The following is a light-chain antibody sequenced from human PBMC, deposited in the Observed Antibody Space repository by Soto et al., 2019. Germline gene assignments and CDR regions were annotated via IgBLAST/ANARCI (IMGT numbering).Light chain of an antibody. J-gene: IGLJ3*02. V-gene: IGLV1-40*01. CDR2: GTA. Sequence: QSVLTQPPSVSGAPGQRVTISCTGSRSNIGANFDVHWYQQLPGAAPKLLLSGTANRPSGVPDRFSGSKSGTSASLAITGLQAEDEADYYCSSYAGNDNWVFGGGTKLTVL. CDR3: SSYAGNDNWV. CDR1: RSNIGANFD.